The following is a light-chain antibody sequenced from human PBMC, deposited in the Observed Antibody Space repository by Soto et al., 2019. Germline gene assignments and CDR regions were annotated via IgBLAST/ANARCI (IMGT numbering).Light chain of an antibody. CDR3: QTWTTGVRV. J-gene: IGLJ3*02. V-gene: IGLV4-69*01. CDR1: SGHSTYA. Sequence: QPVLTQSPSASASLGGSVKLTCILSSGHSTYAIAWHQQQPEKGPRYLMKVNSDGSHNKGDGIPDRFSGSSSGAERYLSISSLQSEDEADYYCQTWTTGVRVFGGGTQLTVL. CDR2: VNSDGSH.